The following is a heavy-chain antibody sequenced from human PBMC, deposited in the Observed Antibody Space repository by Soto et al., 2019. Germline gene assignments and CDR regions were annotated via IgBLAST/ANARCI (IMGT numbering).Heavy chain of an antibody. CDR1: GGTFSSYA. J-gene: IGHJ6*02. V-gene: IGHV1-69*13. CDR2: IIPIFGTA. Sequence: SVKVSCKASGGTFSSYAISWVRQAPGQGLEWMGGIIPIFGTANYAQKFQGRVTITADESTSTAYMELSSLRSEDMAVYYCARDGGIAAAGYGMDVWGQGTTVTVSS. CDR3: ARDGGIAAAGYGMDV. D-gene: IGHD6-13*01.